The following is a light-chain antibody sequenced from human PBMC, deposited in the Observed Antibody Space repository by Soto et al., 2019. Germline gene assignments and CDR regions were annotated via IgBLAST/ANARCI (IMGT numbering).Light chain of an antibody. V-gene: IGKV2-28*01. CDR3: MQALQTPYT. Sequence: DIVMTQSPLSLPVTPGEPASISCRSSHSILHSNGYNYLDWYLQKPGQSPHLLIYLGSNRASGVPDRFSGSGSGTDFTLKISRVEAEDVGVYYCMQALQTPYTLGQGTKLEIK. J-gene: IGKJ2*01. CDR1: HSILHSNGYNY. CDR2: LGS.